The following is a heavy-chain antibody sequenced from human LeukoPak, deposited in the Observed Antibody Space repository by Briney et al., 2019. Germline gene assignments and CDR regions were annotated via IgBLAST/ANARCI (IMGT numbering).Heavy chain of an antibody. V-gene: IGHV4-39*07. CDR1: GGSTSSSSYY. Sequence: SETLSLTCTVSGGSTSSSSYYWGWIRQPPGKGLEWIGEINHSGSTNYNPSLKSRVTISVDTSKNQFSLKLSSVTAADTAVYYCARKAPVYANNPYFDYWGQGTLVTVSS. CDR2: INHSGST. D-gene: IGHD2-8*01. J-gene: IGHJ4*02. CDR3: ARKAPVYANNPYFDY.